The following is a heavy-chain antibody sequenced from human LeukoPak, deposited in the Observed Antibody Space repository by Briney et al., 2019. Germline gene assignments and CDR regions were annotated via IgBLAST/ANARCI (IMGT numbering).Heavy chain of an antibody. CDR1: GFPFSSYA. D-gene: IGHD3-3*01. CDR2: IGRDGKT. V-gene: IGHV3-23*01. Sequence: TGGSLRLSCEASGFPFSSYAMTWVRQAPGKGLEWVSSIGRDGKTHYSGSVEGRFVISRDNFGGMVFLQLNSLRVEDTALYYCARDLHYDVAMDVWGQGTAVSVSS. CDR3: ARDLHYDVAMDV. J-gene: IGHJ6*02.